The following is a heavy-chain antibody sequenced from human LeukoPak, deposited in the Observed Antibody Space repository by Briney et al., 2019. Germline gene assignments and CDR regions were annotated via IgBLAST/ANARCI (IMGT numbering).Heavy chain of an antibody. CDR3: ARVNYDILTGLPYGMDV. V-gene: IGHV4-39*01. D-gene: IGHD3-9*01. CDR2: IYYSGST. J-gene: IGHJ6*02. CDR1: GGSISSSSYY. Sequence: SETLSLTCTVSGGSISSSSYYWGWIRQPPGKGLEWIGSIYYSGSTYYNPSLKSRVTISVDTSKNQFSLKLSSVTAADTAVYYCARVNYDILTGLPYGMDVWGQGTTVTVSS.